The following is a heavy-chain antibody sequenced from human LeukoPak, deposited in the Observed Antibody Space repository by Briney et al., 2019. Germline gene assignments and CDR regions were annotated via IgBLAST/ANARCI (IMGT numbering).Heavy chain of an antibody. Sequence: ASVKVSCKASGYTFTSYGISWVRQAPGQGLEWMGWISAYNGNTNYAQKLQGRVTMTTDTSTSTAYMELRSLRSDDTAVYYCAREMIVVVIPGTLVYYYGMDVWGQGTTVTVSS. CDR2: ISAYNGNT. D-gene: IGHD3-22*01. CDR1: GYTFTSYG. J-gene: IGHJ6*02. V-gene: IGHV1-18*01. CDR3: AREMIVVVIPGTLVYYYGMDV.